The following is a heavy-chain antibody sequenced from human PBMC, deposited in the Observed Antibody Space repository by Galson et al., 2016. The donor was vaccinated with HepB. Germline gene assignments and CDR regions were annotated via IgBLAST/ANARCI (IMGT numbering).Heavy chain of an antibody. V-gene: IGHV4-59*01. Sequence: LSLTCTVSGGSISTYYWNWIRQPPGKGLEWIGYIYYSGSTNYNPSLKSRVTLSVDTSKNQFSLKLTSVTAADTAVYYCARDSAGSFDLWGRGTLVTVSP. CDR1: GGSISTYY. CDR3: ARDSAGSFDL. CDR2: IYYSGST. D-gene: IGHD3-10*01. J-gene: IGHJ2*01.